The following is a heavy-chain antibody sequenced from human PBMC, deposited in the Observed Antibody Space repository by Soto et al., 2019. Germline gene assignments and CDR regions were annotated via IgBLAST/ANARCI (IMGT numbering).Heavy chain of an antibody. CDR1: GGSISRGDYY. Sequence: PSETLSLTCTVSGGSISRGDYYWSWIRQPPGKGLEWIGYIYNNGDTSYNPSLKSRVTIAADTSKTQFSLKLSSVTAADTAVYYCARGDSTVSSVFDYWGQGMLVTVSS. V-gene: IGHV4-30-4*01. J-gene: IGHJ4*02. D-gene: IGHD4-17*01. CDR2: IYNNGDT. CDR3: ARGDSTVSSVFDY.